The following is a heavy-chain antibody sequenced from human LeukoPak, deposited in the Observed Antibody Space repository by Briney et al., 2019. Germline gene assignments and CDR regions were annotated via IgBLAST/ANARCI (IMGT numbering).Heavy chain of an antibody. J-gene: IGHJ4*02. CDR2: ISGVGGST. CDR1: GGSISSYY. Sequence: PSETLSLTCTVSGGSISSYYWSWIRQPPGKGLEWVSGISGVGGSTYYADSVKGRFTISRDNSKNTLYLQMNNLRAEDTAVYYCARGRPAPYEYWGQGTLVTVSS. CDR3: ARGRPAPYEY. D-gene: IGHD3-16*01. V-gene: IGHV3-23*01.